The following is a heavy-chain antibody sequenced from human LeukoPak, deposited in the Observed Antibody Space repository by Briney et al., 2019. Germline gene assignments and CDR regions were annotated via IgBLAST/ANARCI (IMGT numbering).Heavy chain of an antibody. J-gene: IGHJ3*01. CDR1: GASTSAYY. V-gene: IGHV4-59*01. D-gene: IGHD1-26*01. Sequence: SETLSLTCTVSGASTSAYYWSWIRQPPGKGLEWIGYSYSGGNANYNPSLKSRVTISIDTSENQFSLRLTSVTAADTAVYFCAHXKRGGGYYINAXAVWGQGALVXISS. CDR3: AHXKRGGGYYINAXAV. CDR2: SYSGGNA.